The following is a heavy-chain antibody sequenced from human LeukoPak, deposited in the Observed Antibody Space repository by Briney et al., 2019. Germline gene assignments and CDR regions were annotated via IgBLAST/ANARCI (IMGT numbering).Heavy chain of an antibody. CDR2: MNPNSGNT. Sequence: ASVKVSCKASGYTFTSYDTNWVRQATGQGLEWMGWMNPNSGNTGYAQKFQGRVTITRNTSISTAYMELSSLRSEDTAVYYCARGIKVVVPAAIVRYYYYMDVWGKGTTVTVSS. V-gene: IGHV1-8*03. D-gene: IGHD2-2*01. CDR3: ARGIKVVVPAAIVRYYYYMDV. J-gene: IGHJ6*03. CDR1: GYTFTSYD.